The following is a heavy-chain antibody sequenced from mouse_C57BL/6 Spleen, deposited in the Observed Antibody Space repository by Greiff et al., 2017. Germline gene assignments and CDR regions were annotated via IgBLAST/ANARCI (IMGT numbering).Heavy chain of an antibody. CDR3: ESDSNYPYYYAMDY. Sequence: QVHVKQSGAELVKPGASVKLSCKASGYTFTSYWMHWVKQRHGRGLEWIGRIDPNSGGTKYNEKFKSKATLTVDKPSSTAYMQLSSLTSEDSAVXSYESDSNYPYYYAMDYWGQGTSVTVSS. CDR2: IDPNSGGT. D-gene: IGHD2-5*01. CDR1: GYTFTSYW. V-gene: IGHV1-72*01. J-gene: IGHJ4*01.